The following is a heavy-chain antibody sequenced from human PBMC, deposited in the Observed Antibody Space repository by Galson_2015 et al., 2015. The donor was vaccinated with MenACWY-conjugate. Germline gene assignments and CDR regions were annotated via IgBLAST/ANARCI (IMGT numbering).Heavy chain of an antibody. D-gene: IGHD3-10*01. CDR2: INHSGST. J-gene: IGHJ4*02. V-gene: IGHV4-34*01. CDR3: ARGGWFGESSLDY. CDR1: GGSFSGYY. Sequence: SETLSLTCAVYGGSFSGYYWSWIRQPPGKGLEWIGEINHSGSTNYNPSLKSRVTISVDTSKNQFSLKLSSVTAADTAVYYCARGGWFGESSLDYWGQGTLVTVSS.